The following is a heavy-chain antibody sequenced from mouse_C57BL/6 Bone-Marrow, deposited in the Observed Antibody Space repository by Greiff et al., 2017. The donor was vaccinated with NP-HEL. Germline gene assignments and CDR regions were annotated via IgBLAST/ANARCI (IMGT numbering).Heavy chain of an antibody. D-gene: IGHD1-1*01. CDR2: IYPGGGYT. J-gene: IGHJ4*01. Sequence: QVQLQQSGAELVRPGTSVKMSCKASGYTFTNYWIGWAKQRPGHGLEWIGDIYPGGGYTNYNEKFKGKATLTADKSSSTAYMQFSSLTSEDSAIYYCARVDFTTVNYYAMDYWGQGTSVTVSS. CDR1: GYTFTNYW. V-gene: IGHV1-63*01. CDR3: ARVDFTTVNYYAMDY.